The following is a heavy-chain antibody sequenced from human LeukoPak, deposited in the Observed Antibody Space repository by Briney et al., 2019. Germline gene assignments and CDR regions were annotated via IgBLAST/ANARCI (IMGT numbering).Heavy chain of an antibody. CDR2: IIPIFGTA. D-gene: IGHD3-9*01. V-gene: IGHV1-69*05. CDR1: GGTFSSYA. CDR3: ARRDIFPIDGFDP. J-gene: IGHJ5*02. Sequence: GSSVKVSCKASGGTFSSYAISWVRQAPGQGLEWMGRIIPIFGTANYAQKFQGRVTITTDESTSTAYMALSSLRSDDTAVYYCARRDIFPIDGFDPWGQGTLVTVSS.